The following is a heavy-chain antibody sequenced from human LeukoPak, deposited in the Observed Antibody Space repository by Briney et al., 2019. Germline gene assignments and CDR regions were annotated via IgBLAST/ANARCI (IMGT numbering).Heavy chain of an antibody. V-gene: IGHV1-69*13. D-gene: IGHD6-19*01. Sequence: SAKVSCKASGGTFSSYAISWVRQAPGQGLEWMGGIIPIFGTANYAQKFQGRVTITADESTSTAYMELSSLRSEDTAVYYCASPSIAVAGTPAYYYYYGMDVWGQGTTVTVSS. J-gene: IGHJ6*02. CDR3: ASPSIAVAGTPAYYYYYGMDV. CDR1: GGTFSSYA. CDR2: IIPIFGTA.